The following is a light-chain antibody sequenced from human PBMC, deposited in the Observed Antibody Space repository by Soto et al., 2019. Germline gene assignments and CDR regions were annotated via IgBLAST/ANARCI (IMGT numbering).Light chain of an antibody. Sequence: QSLLTQPRSVSGSPGQSVTISCTGTSSDVGGYNYVSWYQHHPGRAPKLMICDVNKRPSGVPDRFSGSKSGNTASLTISGLQADDEADYYCCSYAGSYTSDVVFGGGTKLTVL. CDR2: DVN. CDR3: CSYAGSYTSDVV. V-gene: IGLV2-11*01. J-gene: IGLJ2*01. CDR1: SSDVGGYNY.